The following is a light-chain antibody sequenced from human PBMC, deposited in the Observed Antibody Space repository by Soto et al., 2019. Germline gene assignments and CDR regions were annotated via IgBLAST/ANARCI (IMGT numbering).Light chain of an antibody. Sequence: QSALTQPASVSGSPGQSLNISCTGTSSDVGSYNYVSWYQQHPGKAPKVMIYEVSNRPSGVSNRFSGSKSGNTASLTISGLQAEDEGDYYCNSYTSSSTLVFGGGTKLTVL. CDR1: SSDVGSYNY. CDR2: EVS. CDR3: NSYTSSSTLV. V-gene: IGLV2-14*01. J-gene: IGLJ2*01.